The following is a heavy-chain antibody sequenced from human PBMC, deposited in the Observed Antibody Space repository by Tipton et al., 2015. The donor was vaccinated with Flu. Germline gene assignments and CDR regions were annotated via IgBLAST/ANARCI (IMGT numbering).Heavy chain of an antibody. J-gene: IGHJ5*02. D-gene: IGHD4-11*01. CDR1: GYSIRNSDYY. CDR2: IFHSGDT. V-gene: IGHV4-38-2*01. CDR3: ARRDHSNYVSEPKNWFDP. Sequence: TLSLTCAVSGYSIRNSDYYWGWIRQPPGKGLEWIGNIFHSGDTNHNPSLKSRVTISVDTSKNQFSLKLSSVTAADTALYYCARRDHSNYVSEPKNWFDPWGQGALVTVSS.